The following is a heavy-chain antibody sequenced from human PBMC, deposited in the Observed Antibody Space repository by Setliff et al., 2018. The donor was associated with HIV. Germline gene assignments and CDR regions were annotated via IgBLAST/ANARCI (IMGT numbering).Heavy chain of an antibody. CDR3: AKAQWLLSHWGFDP. CDR2: ISGSGDST. Sequence: GASVRLSCAASGFTFSSYAITWVRQAPGKGLEWVSAISGSGDSTFYADSVQGRFTISRDNSKNTLYLQMNSLRAEDTAVYYCAKAQWLLSHWGFDPWGQGTLVTVSS. CDR1: GFTFSSYA. D-gene: IGHD3-3*01. J-gene: IGHJ5*02. V-gene: IGHV3-23*01.